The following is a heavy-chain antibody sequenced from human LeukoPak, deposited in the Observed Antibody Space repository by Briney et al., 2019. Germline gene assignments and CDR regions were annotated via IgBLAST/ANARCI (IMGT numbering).Heavy chain of an antibody. J-gene: IGHJ4*02. V-gene: IGHV3-20*04. CDR2: INWNGGST. D-gene: IGHD1-26*01. CDR1: GFTFDDYG. CDR3: ARSAKGFEATTDFDY. Sequence: PGGSLRLSCAASGFTFDDYGMSWVRQAPGKGLEWVSGINWNGGSTGYADSVKGRFTISRDNAKNSLYLQMNSLRAEDTAVYYCARSAKGFEATTDFDYWGQGTLVTVSS.